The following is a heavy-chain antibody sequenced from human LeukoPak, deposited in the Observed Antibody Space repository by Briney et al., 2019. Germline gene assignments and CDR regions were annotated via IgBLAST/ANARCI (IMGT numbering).Heavy chain of an antibody. Sequence: GGSLRLSCAASGFSFSIYRMNWVRQAPGKGPEWIAYIHLSGAPIHYAEPVKGRFSISRDNVNNALYLQMNSLRAEDTALYYCAKGRTGYSSSWFDYWGQGTLVTVSS. J-gene: IGHJ4*02. V-gene: IGHV3-48*04. CDR3: AKGRTGYSSSWFDY. CDR1: GFSFSIYR. D-gene: IGHD6-13*01. CDR2: IHLSGAPI.